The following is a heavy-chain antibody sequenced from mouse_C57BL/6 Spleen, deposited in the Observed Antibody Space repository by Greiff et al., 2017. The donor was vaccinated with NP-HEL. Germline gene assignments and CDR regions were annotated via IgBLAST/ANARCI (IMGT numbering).Heavy chain of an antibody. J-gene: IGHJ3*01. CDR3: ARRGYDYDEFAY. D-gene: IGHD2-4*01. V-gene: IGHV1-82*01. CDR2: IYPGDGDT. Sequence: QVQLQQSGPELVKPGASVKISCKASGYAFSSSWMNWVKQRPGKGLEWIGRIYPGDGDTNYNGKFKGKATLTADKSSSTAYMQLSSLTSEDSAVYFCARRGYDYDEFAYWGQGTLVTVSA. CDR1: GYAFSSSW.